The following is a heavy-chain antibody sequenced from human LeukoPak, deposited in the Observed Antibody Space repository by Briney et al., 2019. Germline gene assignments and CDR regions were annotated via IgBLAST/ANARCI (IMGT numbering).Heavy chain of an antibody. Sequence: ASVKVSCKGSGYTFTSYDINWVRQATGQGLERMGWMNPNSGNTGYAQKFQGRVTITRNTSISTAYMELSSLRSEDTAVYYCARRQSWTYYDFWSGYSLFDYWGQGTLVTVSS. V-gene: IGHV1-8*03. J-gene: IGHJ4*02. CDR1: GYTFTSYD. D-gene: IGHD3-3*01. CDR2: MNPNSGNT. CDR3: ARRQSWTYYDFWSGYSLFDY.